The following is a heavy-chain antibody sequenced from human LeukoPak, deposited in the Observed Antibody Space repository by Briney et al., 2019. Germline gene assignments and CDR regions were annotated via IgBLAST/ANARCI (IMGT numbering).Heavy chain of an antibody. CDR3: ARGGNYDSSGYDGY. D-gene: IGHD3-22*01. J-gene: IGHJ4*02. CDR1: GFTFSSYS. Sequence: PGGSLRLSCAASGFTFSSYSMNWVRQAPGKGLEWVSSISSSSSYIYYADSVKGRFTISRDNAKNSPHLQMNSLRAEDTAVYYCARGGNYDSSGYDGYWGQGTLVTVSS. V-gene: IGHV3-21*01. CDR2: ISSSSSYI.